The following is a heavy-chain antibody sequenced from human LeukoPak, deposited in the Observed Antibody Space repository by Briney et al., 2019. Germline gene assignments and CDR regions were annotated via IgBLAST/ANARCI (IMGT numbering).Heavy chain of an antibody. CDR1: GFTVSTNY. Sequence: GGSLRLSCAASGFTVSTNYMSWVRQAPGKGLGWVSVISSGGTPYYADSVKGRFTISRDSSENTLYLQMHSLRAEDTAVYYCARGGAGYAFDYWGQGTLVTVSS. CDR3: ARGGAGYAFDY. D-gene: IGHD5-12*01. J-gene: IGHJ4*02. V-gene: IGHV3-66*02. CDR2: ISSGGTP.